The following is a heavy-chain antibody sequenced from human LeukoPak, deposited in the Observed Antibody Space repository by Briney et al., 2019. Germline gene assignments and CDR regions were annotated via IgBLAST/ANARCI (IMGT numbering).Heavy chain of an antibody. D-gene: IGHD6-19*01. CDR3: ARDAGSGWSSFDY. Sequence: SQTLSLTSAISVDSVSINSAAWNWVRHSGWGGLEWLVRTYYRSKWYNNYAIPMKSRITLNPGTSKDHFSLQLNSVTPEDTAVYYCARDAGSGWSSFDYWGQGALVTVSS. CDR1: VDSVSINSAA. CDR2: TYYRSKWYN. J-gene: IGHJ4*02. V-gene: IGHV6-1*01.